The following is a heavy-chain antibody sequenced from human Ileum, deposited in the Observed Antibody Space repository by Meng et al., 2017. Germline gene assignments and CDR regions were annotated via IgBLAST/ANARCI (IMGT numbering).Heavy chain of an antibody. CDR1: GGSISSSFY. CDR3: VRHGGKYFDS. D-gene: IGHD2-15*01. J-gene: IGHJ4*02. Sequence: QGSGPGLVEPSGTLSLPCTVSGGSISSSFYWRWVRQSPGKGLEWIGQIYLAGSPNYTPSLESRVTISVDKSKNQFSLRLTSVTAADTAIFYCVRHGGKYFDSWGQGTLVTVSS. CDR2: IYLAGSP. V-gene: IGHV4-4*02.